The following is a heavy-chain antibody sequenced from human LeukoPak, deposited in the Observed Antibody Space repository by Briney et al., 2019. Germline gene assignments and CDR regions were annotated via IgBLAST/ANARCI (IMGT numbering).Heavy chain of an antibody. CDR2: ISSSGSTI. V-gene: IGHV3-11*04. Sequence: PGGSLRLSCAASGFTFSDYYMSWIRQAPGKGREWVSYISSSGSTIYYADSVKGRFTISRDNAKNSLYLQMNSLRAEDTAVYYCARGWDFWSGYYPNWFDPWGQGTLVTVSS. CDR1: GFTFSDYY. D-gene: IGHD3-3*01. J-gene: IGHJ5*02. CDR3: ARGWDFWSGYYPNWFDP.